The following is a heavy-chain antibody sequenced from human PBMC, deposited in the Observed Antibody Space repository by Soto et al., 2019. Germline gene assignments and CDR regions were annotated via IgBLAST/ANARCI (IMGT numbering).Heavy chain of an antibody. J-gene: IGHJ3*02. V-gene: IGHV1-3*01. CDR2: INAGNGNT. CDR3: AREEDIVVVPAAIRNDAFDI. CDR1: GYTFTSYA. D-gene: IGHD2-2*02. Sequence: WPSVKVSCKASGYTFTSYAMHWVRQAPGQRLEWMGWINAGNGNTKYSQKFQGRVTITRDTSASTAYMELSSLRSEDTAVYYCAREEDIVVVPAAIRNDAFDIWGQGTMVTVSS.